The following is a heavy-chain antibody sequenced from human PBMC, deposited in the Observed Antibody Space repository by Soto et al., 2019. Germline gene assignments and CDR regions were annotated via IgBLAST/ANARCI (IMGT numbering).Heavy chain of an antibody. J-gene: IGHJ4*02. CDR1: GGSISSSPYY. V-gene: IGHV4-39*01. CDR2: IYYNGNT. D-gene: IGHD1-1*01. Sequence: QLQLQESGPGLVKPSETLSLTCTVSGGSISSSPYYWGWIRQPPGKGLEWIGNIYYNGNTFYNPSLKSPVTISVNTSSNQFSLKLSSVTAADTAVYYCARHGPLSNNWNQLDYWGQGTLVTVSS. CDR3: ARHGPLSNNWNQLDY.